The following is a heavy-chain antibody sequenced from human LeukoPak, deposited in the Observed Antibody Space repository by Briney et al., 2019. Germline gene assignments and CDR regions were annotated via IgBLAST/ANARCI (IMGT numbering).Heavy chain of an antibody. CDR1: GFTFSSYG. CDR3: ANLASPRGDYNGY. J-gene: IGHJ4*02. CDR2: IRYDGSKK. V-gene: IGHV3-30*02. Sequence: GGSLRHSCAASGFTFSSYGMHWVRQAPGKGLEWVAFIRYDGSKKYYADSVKGRFTISRDNSKNTLYLQMNSLRVEDTAVYYCANLASPRGDYNGYWGQGTLVTVSS. D-gene: IGHD2-8*01.